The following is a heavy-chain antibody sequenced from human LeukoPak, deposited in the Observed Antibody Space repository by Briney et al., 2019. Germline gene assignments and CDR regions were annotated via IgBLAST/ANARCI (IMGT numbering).Heavy chain of an antibody. V-gene: IGHV3-66*01. CDR1: GFTVSSNY. CDR3: AKSVVVARKGVDP. CDR2: IYSGDNT. D-gene: IGHD2-15*01. J-gene: IGHJ5*02. Sequence: GGSLRLSCAASGFTVSSNYMSWVRQAPGKGLEWVSVIYSGDNTYYADSVKGRFTISRDISKNTLYLQMNSLRAEDTAVYYCAKSVVVARKGVDPWGQGTLVTVSS.